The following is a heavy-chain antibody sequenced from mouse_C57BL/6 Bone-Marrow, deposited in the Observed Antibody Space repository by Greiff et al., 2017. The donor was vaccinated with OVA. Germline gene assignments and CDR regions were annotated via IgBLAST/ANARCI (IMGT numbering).Heavy chain of an antibody. CDR3: TTCGYYVWFAY. V-gene: IGHV14-4*01. CDR1: GFNIKDDY. D-gene: IGHD2-3*01. J-gene: IGHJ3*01. Sequence: VQLQQSGAELVRPGASVKLSCTASGFNIKDDYMHWVKQRPEQGLEWIGWFDPENGDTEYASKFQGKATITADTSSHTAYLQLSSLTSEDTAVYYCTTCGYYVWFAYWGQGTLVTVSA. CDR2: FDPENGDT.